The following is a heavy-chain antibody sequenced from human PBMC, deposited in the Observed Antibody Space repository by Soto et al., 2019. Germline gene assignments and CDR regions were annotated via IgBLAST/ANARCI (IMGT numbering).Heavy chain of an antibody. D-gene: IGHD3-22*01. CDR1: GFIFGAHA. V-gene: IGHV3-20*04. J-gene: IGHJ6*02. Sequence: GGSLRLSCAASGFIFGAHAMSWVRQAPGKGLEWVSAINWIGGSTNYADSMKDRFTISRDNAKNSLYLQMSSLRAEDTALYYCTTGIVVVIPSGMDVWGQGTTVTVSS. CDR2: INWIGGST. CDR3: TTGIVVVIPSGMDV.